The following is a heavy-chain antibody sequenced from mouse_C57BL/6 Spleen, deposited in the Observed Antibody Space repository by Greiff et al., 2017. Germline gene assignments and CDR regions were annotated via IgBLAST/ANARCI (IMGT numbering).Heavy chain of an antibody. V-gene: IGHV5-12*01. J-gene: IGHJ2*01. D-gene: IGHD2-2*01. Sequence: EVMLVESGGGLVQPGGSLKLSCAASGFTFSDYYMYWVRQTPEKRLEWVAYISNGGGSTYYPDTVKGRFTISRDNAKNTLYLQMSRLKSEDTAMYYCARQGYEYYFDDWGKGTTLTVSS. CDR2: ISNGGGST. CDR1: GFTFSDYY. CDR3: ARQGYEYYFDD.